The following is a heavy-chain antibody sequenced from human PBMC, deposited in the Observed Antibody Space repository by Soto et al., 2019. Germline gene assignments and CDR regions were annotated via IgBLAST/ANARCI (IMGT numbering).Heavy chain of an antibody. CDR3: ARHGSSSWYSVMTGDYYYYGMDV. D-gene: IGHD6-13*01. J-gene: IGHJ6*02. V-gene: IGHV4-59*08. CDR2: IYYSGST. CDR1: GGSISSYY. Sequence: PSETLSLTCTVSGGSISSYYWIWIRQPPGKGLEWIGYIYYSGSTNYNPSLKSRVTISVDTSKNQFSLKLSSVTAADTAVYYCARHGSSSWYSVMTGDYYYYGMDVWGQGTTVTVSS.